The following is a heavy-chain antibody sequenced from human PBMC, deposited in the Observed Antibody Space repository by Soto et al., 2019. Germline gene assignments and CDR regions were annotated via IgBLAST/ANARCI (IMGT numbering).Heavy chain of an antibody. CDR2: IYYSGST. Sequence: LSLTCTVSGGSISSGDYYWSWIRQPPGKGLEWIGYIYYSGSTYYNPSLKSRVTISVDTSKNQFSLKLSSVTAADTAVYYCARVGNADYSNFDWGQGTLVTVSS. CDR1: GGSISSGDYY. V-gene: IGHV4-30-4*01. J-gene: IGHJ4*02. CDR3: ARVGNADYSNFD. D-gene: IGHD4-4*01.